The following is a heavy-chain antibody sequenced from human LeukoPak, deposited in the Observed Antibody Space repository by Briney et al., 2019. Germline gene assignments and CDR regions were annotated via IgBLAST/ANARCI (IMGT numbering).Heavy chain of an antibody. J-gene: IGHJ4*02. Sequence: KPSETLSLTCAVSGSSISSSTWWTWVRQAPGKGLEWIGEVFYSGSTNSNPSLKSRLTMSVDESKHEFSLKLASVTAADTAIYYCASGGLVSRYLDHWGQGTLVTVSS. V-gene: IGHV4-4*02. CDR1: GSSISSSTW. D-gene: IGHD5/OR15-5a*01. CDR3: ASGGLVSRYLDH. CDR2: VFYSGST.